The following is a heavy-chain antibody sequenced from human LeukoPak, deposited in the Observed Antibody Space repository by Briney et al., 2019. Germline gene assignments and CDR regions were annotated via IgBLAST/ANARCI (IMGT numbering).Heavy chain of an antibody. V-gene: IGHV3-7*03. CDR2: INQGEGEK. CDR3: AKKAQYNGNYPLDY. CDR1: GFTFSSHW. D-gene: IGHD1-26*01. Sequence: GGSLRLSCVDSGFTFSSHWMSWVRQAPGKGLEWVANINQGEGEKYYVDSVKGRFTISRDNSKNTLYQQMNSLRAEDTALYFCAKKAQYNGNYPLDYWGQGTLVTVSS. J-gene: IGHJ4*02.